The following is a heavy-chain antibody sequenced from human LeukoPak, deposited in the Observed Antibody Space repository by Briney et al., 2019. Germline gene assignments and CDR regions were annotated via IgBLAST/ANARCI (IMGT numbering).Heavy chain of an antibody. CDR3: ARGYCSGGTCYFDY. D-gene: IGHD2-15*01. CDR1: GFSFSYYT. Sequence: GGSLRLSCAASGFSFSYYTVNWFRQAPGKGLEWVSSISSTGTFIYYADSVKGRFTISRDNAKSSLFLQMNSLRAEDTAVYYCARGYCSGGTCYFDYWGQGTLVTVSS. CDR2: ISSTGTFI. J-gene: IGHJ4*02. V-gene: IGHV3-21*01.